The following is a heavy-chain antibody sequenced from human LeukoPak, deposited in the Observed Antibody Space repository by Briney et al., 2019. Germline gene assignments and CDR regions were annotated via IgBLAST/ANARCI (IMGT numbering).Heavy chain of an antibody. CDR3: ARSIAAVATDYYYYYMDV. D-gene: IGHD2-15*01. CDR1: GYTFTSYD. Sequence: AASVKVSCTASGYTFTSYDINWVRQATGQGLEWMGWMNPNSGNTGYAQKFQGRVTITRNTSISTAYMELSSLRSEDTAVYYCARSIAAVATDYYYYYMDVWGKGTTVTVSS. CDR2: MNPNSGNT. J-gene: IGHJ6*03. V-gene: IGHV1-8*03.